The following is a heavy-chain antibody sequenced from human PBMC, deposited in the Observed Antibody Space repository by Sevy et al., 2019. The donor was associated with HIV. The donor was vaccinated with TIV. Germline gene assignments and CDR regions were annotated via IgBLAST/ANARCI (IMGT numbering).Heavy chain of an antibody. CDR1: GGTFSSYA. D-gene: IGHD3-22*01. V-gene: IGHV1-69*13. CDR3: ARDSVVVIAVYYYYYGMDV. Sequence: ASVKVSCKASGGTFSSYAISWVRQAPGQGLEWMGGIIPIFGTANYSQKFQGRVTITADESMSTAYMELSSLRSEDTAVYYCARDSVVVIAVYYYYYGMDVWGQRTTVTVSS. CDR2: IIPIFGTA. J-gene: IGHJ6*02.